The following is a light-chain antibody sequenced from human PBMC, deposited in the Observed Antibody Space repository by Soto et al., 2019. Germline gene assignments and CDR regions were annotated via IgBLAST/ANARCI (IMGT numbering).Light chain of an antibody. J-gene: IGKJ1*01. V-gene: IGKV1-5*03. CDR2: NAS. CDR3: QQYNSYPWT. Sequence: DIQMTQSPSTLSASVGDRVTITCRASQSISSWLAWYQQQPGKAPTLLIYNASSLESGVPSRFSGSGSGTEFTLTISSLQPDDFATYYCQQYNSYPWTFGQGTKVEIK. CDR1: QSISSW.